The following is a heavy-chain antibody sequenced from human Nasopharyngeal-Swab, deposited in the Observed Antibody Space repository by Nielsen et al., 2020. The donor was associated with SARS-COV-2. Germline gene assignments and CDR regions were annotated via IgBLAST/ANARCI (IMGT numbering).Heavy chain of an antibody. CDR2: IRQDAREQ. J-gene: IGHJ3*01. D-gene: IGHD2-21*02. Sequence: GGSLRLSCAASGFPFRNHYMTWVRQPPGKGLECVANIRQDAREQFYVDSVKGRFTISRDNAKNSVFLQMNSLRSEDTAVYYCARESVVTGMDDAPDFWGRGTMVTVSS. CDR1: GFPFRNHY. CDR3: ARESVVTGMDDAPDF. V-gene: IGHV3-7*04.